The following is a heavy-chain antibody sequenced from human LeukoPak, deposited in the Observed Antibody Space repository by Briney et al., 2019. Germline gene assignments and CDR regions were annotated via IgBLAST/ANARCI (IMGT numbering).Heavy chain of an antibody. D-gene: IGHD3-3*01. J-gene: IGHJ3*02. CDR1: GFTFSSYS. V-gene: IGHV3-21*01. CDR3: ARALITIRGAFDI. CDR2: ISSSSSYI. Sequence: GGSLRPSCAASGFTFSSYSMNWVRQAPGKGLEWVSSISSSSSYIYYADSVKGRFTISRDNAKNSLYLQMNSLRAEDTAVYYCARALITIRGAFDIWGQGTMVTVSS.